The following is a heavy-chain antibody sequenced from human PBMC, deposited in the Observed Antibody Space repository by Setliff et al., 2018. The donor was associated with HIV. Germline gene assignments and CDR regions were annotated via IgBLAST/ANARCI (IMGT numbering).Heavy chain of an antibody. CDR3: ARVWAMQQLVPGY. J-gene: IGHJ4*02. V-gene: IGHV1-2*02. D-gene: IGHD6-6*01. Sequence: ASVKVSCKASGYTFTGYYMHWVRQAPGQGLEWMGWISPNSGGTNYVQKFQGRVTMTRDTSFSTAYMELSSLRSEDTAVYYCARVWAMQQLVPGYWGQGTLVTVSS. CDR2: ISPNSGGT. CDR1: GYTFTGYY.